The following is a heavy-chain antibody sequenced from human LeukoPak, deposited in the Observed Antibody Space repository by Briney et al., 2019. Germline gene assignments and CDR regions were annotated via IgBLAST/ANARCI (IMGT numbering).Heavy chain of an antibody. J-gene: IGHJ3*02. Sequence: SETLSLTCSVAGASTSSAGYYWSWIRQHPGKGLEWIGYTYYSGNTYYNPSLKSRVTISVDTSKSQFSLKLSSVTAADTAVYFCARSISYGSAFDIWGQGTMVTASS. D-gene: IGHD5-18*01. CDR3: ARSISYGSAFDI. CDR1: GASTSSAGYY. V-gene: IGHV4-31*03. CDR2: TYYSGNT.